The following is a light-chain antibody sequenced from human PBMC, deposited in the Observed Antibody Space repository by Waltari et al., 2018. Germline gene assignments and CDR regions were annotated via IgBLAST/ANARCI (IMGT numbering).Light chain of an antibody. CDR3: QQYYTSPFT. V-gene: IGKV4-1*01. J-gene: IGKJ3*01. CDR1: QTVLFNSNDKNY. CDR2: WAS. Sequence: DIVMTQSPDSLGVSLGERAPLNCKSSQTVLFNSNDKNYLAWYQQKPGQPPKLLIYWASTRESGVPDRFSGSGSGTDFTLTISALQAEDVAVYYCQQYYTSPFTFGPGTIVDLK.